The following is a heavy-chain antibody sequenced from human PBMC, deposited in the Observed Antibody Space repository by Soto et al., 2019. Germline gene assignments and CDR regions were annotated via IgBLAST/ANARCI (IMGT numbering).Heavy chain of an antibody. CDR3: VKDMYEWRSGGPLDY. V-gene: IGHV3-9*01. Sequence: EVQLVESGGGLVQPGRSLRLSCAASGFTFYDFAMHWVRQAPGKGLEWVSRISGTRNIIDYADSVKGRCIISRDNAKNSRYLQMNSLRPEDTALYYCVKDMYEWRSGGPLDYWGQVTLVTLSS. J-gene: IGHJ4*02. CDR2: ISGTRNII. CDR1: GFTFYDFA. D-gene: IGHD3-3*01.